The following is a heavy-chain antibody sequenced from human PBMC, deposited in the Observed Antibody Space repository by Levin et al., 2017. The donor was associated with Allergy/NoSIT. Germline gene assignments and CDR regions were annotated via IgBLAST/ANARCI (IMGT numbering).Heavy chain of an antibody. CDR1: GFTFDDYV. J-gene: IGHJ3*02. D-gene: IGHD6-25*01. V-gene: IGHV3-9*01. CDR3: ARDNSGLPAAFDI. Sequence: GGSLRLSCAASGFTFDDYVMHWVRQAPGKGLEWVSGISWNSGSIGYADSVKGRFTISRDNAKNSLYLQMNSLRTEDTALYYCARDNSGLPAAFDIWGQGTMVIVSS. CDR2: ISWNSGSI.